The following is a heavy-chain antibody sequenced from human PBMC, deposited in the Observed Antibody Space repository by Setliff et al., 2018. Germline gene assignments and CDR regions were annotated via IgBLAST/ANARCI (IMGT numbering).Heavy chain of an antibody. D-gene: IGHD3-3*01. CDR3: ARGPRHNFWSGYYLVAVNY. CDR1: GYTFTNYD. J-gene: IGHJ4*02. CDR2: INPNSGNT. Sequence: ASVKVSCKASGYTFTNYDINWVRQATGQGLEWMGWINPNSGNTGYAQNFQGRVTMARNTSISTAYMELSSLRFEDTAVYYCARGPRHNFWSGYYLVAVNYWGQGTLVTVSS. V-gene: IGHV1-8*02.